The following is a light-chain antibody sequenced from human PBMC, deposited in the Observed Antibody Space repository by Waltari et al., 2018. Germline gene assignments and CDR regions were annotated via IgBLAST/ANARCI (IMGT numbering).Light chain of an antibody. J-gene: IGLJ1*01. Sequence: QSALTQPASVSGSPGSSSTISCTRTRSDLGSFNYVSCYHQYPGKAPKLIIFDVSNRPSGISDRFSGSKSGNTASLTISGLQAEDEADYICTSYTTTDTLYVFGTGTQVTVL. CDR3: TSYTTTDTLYV. CDR1: RSDLGSFNY. V-gene: IGLV2-14*03. CDR2: DVS.